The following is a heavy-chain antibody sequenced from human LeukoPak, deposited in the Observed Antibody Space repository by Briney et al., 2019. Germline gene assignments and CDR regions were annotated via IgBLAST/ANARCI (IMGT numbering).Heavy chain of an antibody. J-gene: IGHJ4*02. V-gene: IGHV3-23*01. CDR3: AKDQAVLDY. D-gene: IGHD6-19*01. CDR2: ISGSGGST. Sequence: LEWVSAISGSGGSTYYADSVKGRFTISRDNSKNTLYLQMNSLRAEDTAVYYCAKDQAVLDYWGQGTLVTVSS.